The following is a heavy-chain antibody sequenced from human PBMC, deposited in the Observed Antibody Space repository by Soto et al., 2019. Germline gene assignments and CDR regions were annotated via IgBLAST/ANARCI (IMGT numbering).Heavy chain of an antibody. V-gene: IGHV3-33*01. CDR1: GFTFSSYG. J-gene: IGHJ4*02. CDR3: AAGAYYFDY. CDR2: IWYDGSNK. D-gene: IGHD3-10*01. Sequence: SCKASGFTFSSYGMHWVRQAPGKGLEWVAVIWYDGSNKYYADSVKGRFTISRDNSKNTLYLQMNSLRAEDTAVYYRAAGAYYFDYWGQGTLVTVSS.